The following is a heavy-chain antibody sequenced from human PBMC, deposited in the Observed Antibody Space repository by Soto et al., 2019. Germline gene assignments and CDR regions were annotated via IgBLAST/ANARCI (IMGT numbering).Heavy chain of an antibody. J-gene: IGHJ6*03. Sequence: ASVKVSCKASGYTFTSYAMHWVRQAPGQRLEWMGWINAGNGNTKYSQKFQGRVTITRDTSASTAYMELSSLRSEDTAVYYCACYGYCSGGSCQPYRDYYYYYMDVWGKGTTVTSP. CDR1: GYTFTSYA. D-gene: IGHD2-15*01. CDR2: INAGNGNT. V-gene: IGHV1-3*01. CDR3: ACYGYCSGGSCQPYRDYYYYYMDV.